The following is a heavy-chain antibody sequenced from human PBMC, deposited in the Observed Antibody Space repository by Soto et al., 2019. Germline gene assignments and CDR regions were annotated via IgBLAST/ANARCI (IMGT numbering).Heavy chain of an antibody. J-gene: IGHJ4*02. CDR3: AREQQKYYDFWSGYPHDY. CDR2: INSDGSST. D-gene: IGHD3-3*01. CDR1: GFTFSSYW. V-gene: IGHV3-74*01. Sequence: PGGSLRLSCAASGFTFSSYWMHWVRQAPGKGLVWVSRINSDGSSTSYADSVKGRFTISRDNAKNTLYLQMNSLRAEDTAVYYCAREQQKYYDFWSGYPHDYWGQGTLVTVSS.